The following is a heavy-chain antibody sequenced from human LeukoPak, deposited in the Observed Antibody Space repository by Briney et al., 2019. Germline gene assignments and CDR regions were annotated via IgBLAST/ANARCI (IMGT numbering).Heavy chain of an antibody. CDR1: GFTFSSYS. CDR2: ISSSSSYI. CDR3: ARGEATTVISSYYYGMDV. Sequence: PGGSLRLSCAASGFTFSSYSMNWVRQAPGKGLEWVSSISSSSSYIYYADSVKGRLTISRDNAKNSLYLQMNSLRAEDTAVYYCARGEATTVISSYYYGMDVWGQGTTVTVSS. J-gene: IGHJ6*02. V-gene: IGHV3-21*01. D-gene: IGHD4-17*01.